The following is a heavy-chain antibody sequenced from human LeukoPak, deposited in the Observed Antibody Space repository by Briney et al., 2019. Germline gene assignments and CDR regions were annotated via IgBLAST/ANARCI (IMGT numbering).Heavy chain of an antibody. V-gene: IGHV4-59*01. J-gene: IGHJ4*02. CDR3: ARGAAYAYFDY. D-gene: IGHD2-2*01. Sequence: SETMSLTCTVSGGSISSYYWSWIRQPPGKGLEWIGYIYYSGSTNYNPSLKSRVTISVDTSKNQFSLKLSSVTAADTAVYYCARGAAYAYFDYWGQGTLVTVSS. CDR2: IYYSGST. CDR1: GGSISSYY.